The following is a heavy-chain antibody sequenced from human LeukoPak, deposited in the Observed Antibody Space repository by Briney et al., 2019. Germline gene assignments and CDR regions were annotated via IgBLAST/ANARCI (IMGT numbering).Heavy chain of an antibody. CDR1: GYTFTGYY. CDR2: INPNSGGT. V-gene: IGHV1-2*02. CDR3: ARFVQLWGSPIDY. J-gene: IGHJ4*02. Sequence: ASVKVSCKASGYTFTGYYMRWVRQAPGQGLEWMGWINPNSGGTNYAQKFQGRVTMTRDTSISTAYMELSRLRSDDTAVYYCARFVQLWGSPIDYWGQGTLVTVSS. D-gene: IGHD5-18*01.